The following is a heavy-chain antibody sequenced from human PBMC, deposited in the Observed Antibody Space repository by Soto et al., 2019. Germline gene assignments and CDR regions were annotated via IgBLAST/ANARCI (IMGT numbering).Heavy chain of an antibody. CDR2: IYYSGST. CDR3: ARRQRESYCSGGSCYSKGAFDI. V-gene: IGHV4-39*01. CDR1: GGSISSSSYY. J-gene: IGHJ3*02. Sequence: QLQLQESGPGLVKPSETLSLTCTVSGGSISSSSYYWGWIRQPPGKGLEWIGSIYYSGSTYYNPSLKSRVTISVDTSKNQFSLKLSSVTAADTAVYYCARRQRESYCSGGSCYSKGAFDIWGQGTMVTVSS. D-gene: IGHD2-15*01.